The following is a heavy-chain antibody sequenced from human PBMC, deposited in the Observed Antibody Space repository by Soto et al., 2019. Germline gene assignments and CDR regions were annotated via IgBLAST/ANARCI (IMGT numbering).Heavy chain of an antibody. CDR1: GGSISSYY. Sequence: SETLSLTCTVSGGSISSYYWSWIRQPPGKGLEWIGYIYYSGSTNYNPSLKSRVTISVDTSKNQFSLKLSSVTAADTAVYYCARDRGSCSGGSCYSGFDYWGQGTLVTVSS. V-gene: IGHV4-59*01. CDR3: ARDRGSCSGGSCYSGFDY. CDR2: IYYSGST. D-gene: IGHD2-15*01. J-gene: IGHJ4*02.